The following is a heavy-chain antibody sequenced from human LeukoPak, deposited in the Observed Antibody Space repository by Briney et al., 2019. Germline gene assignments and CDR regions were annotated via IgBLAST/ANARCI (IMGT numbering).Heavy chain of an antibody. CDR3: PDSSGYN. Sequence: PGGSLRLSCVASGFTFSSYAMSWVRQAPGKGLEWVSAISDSGGKTYYADSVKGRFTISRDNSKNTLYLHMNSLRAEDTAVYYCPDSSGYNWGQGTLVTVSS. V-gene: IGHV3-23*01. D-gene: IGHD3-22*01. CDR2: ISDSGGKT. CDR1: GFTFSSYA. J-gene: IGHJ4*02.